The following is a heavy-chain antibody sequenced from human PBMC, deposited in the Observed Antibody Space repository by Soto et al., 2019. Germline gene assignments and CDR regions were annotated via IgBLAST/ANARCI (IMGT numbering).Heavy chain of an antibody. J-gene: IGHJ6*02. CDR3: ARILVVVTAAATTENGMDV. Sequence: QLQLQESGPGLVKPSETLSLTCTVSGGSISSNIYYWGWIRQPPGKGLEWIGSIDYSGSTYYNPSRKCRVPISVDPPTNQFSLQLSSVTAAATAVYYCARILVVVTAAATTENGMDVWGQGTTVTVSS. V-gene: IGHV4-39*01. CDR1: GGSISSNIYY. D-gene: IGHD2-2*01. CDR2: IDYSGST.